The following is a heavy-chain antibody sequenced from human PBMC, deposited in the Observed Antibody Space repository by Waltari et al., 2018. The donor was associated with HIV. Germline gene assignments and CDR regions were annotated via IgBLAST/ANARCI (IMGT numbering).Heavy chain of an antibody. J-gene: IGHJ5*02. CDR3: ARAYYDSGSNWFDP. CDR1: TFTFTSYW. V-gene: IGHV3-74*01. D-gene: IGHD3-10*01. CDR2: INRDGRST. Sequence: QLVESGGGLVQTGGSLRLSCAASTFTFTSYWMHWVRQAPGKGLVCVSLINRDGRSTSYADSVKGRFTISRDNAKNTLYLQMNSLKVEDTAVYYCARAYYDSGSNWFDPWGQGTLVTVSS.